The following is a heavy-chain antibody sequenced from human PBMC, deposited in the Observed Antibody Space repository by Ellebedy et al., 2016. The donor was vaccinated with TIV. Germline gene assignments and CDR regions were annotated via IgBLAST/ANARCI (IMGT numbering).Heavy chain of an antibody. V-gene: IGHV4-59*01. CDR3: AREITRGASFDY. CDR1: GGSISSYY. CDR2: FYSSGST. D-gene: IGHD3-10*01. J-gene: IGHJ4*02. Sequence: MPSETLSLTCTVPGGSISSYYWSWVRQPPGKGLEWIGYFYSSGSTNYNPSLKSRVTISLDTSKNQFSLRLRSVTAADTALYYCAREITRGASFDYWGQGTLVTVSS.